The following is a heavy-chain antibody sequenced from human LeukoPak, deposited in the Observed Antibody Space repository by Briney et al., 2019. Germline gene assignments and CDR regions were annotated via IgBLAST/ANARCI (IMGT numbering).Heavy chain of an antibody. CDR1: GFTVSSSY. Sequence: PGDSLRLSCAASGFTVSSSYITWVRQAPGKGLEWVSIIYSGGSTYYADSVKGRFTISRDNSKNTLYLQMNSLRAEDTAVYYCARVAVTSASDIWGQGTMVTVSS. D-gene: IGHD4-17*01. CDR2: IYSGGST. V-gene: IGHV3-53*01. J-gene: IGHJ3*02. CDR3: ARVAVTSASDI.